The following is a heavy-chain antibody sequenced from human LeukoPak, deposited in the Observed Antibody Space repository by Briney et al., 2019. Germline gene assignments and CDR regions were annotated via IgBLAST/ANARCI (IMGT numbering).Heavy chain of an antibody. CDR1: GLTFSIHW. CDR3: ARRGITISGVLVYHYSGLDV. J-gene: IGHJ6*02. CDR2: IKDDGSEK. V-gene: IGHV3-7*02. Sequence: AGSLRLSCAGSGLTFSIHWMNWVRQAPGKGLEWVASIKDDGSEKHFLDSVNGPFAISRDNAKNSLYLQMSSLRAQDTAVYYCARRGITISGVLVYHYSGLDVWGQGTTVTVSS. D-gene: IGHD3-3*01.